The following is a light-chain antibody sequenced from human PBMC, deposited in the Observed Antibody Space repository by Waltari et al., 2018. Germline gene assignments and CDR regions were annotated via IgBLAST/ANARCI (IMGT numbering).Light chain of an antibody. J-gene: IGLJ3*02. CDR3: AALDDRVRGRV. CDR2: SDN. Sequence: QSVLTQPPSASGTPGQRVTISCSGSTSNIGANLVYWYQQLPGTAPKLLIYSDNQLPSGVPDRFSDSKSGTSASLAISGLRSEDEADYYCAALDDRVRGRVFGGGTKLTVL. CDR1: TSNIGANL. V-gene: IGLV1-47*02.